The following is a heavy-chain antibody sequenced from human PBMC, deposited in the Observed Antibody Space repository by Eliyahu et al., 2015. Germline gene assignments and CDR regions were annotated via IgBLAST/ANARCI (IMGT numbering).Heavy chain of an antibody. D-gene: IGHD3-22*01. Sequence: SSVKVSCKASGGTFSSYAISWVRQAPGQGLEWMGGIIPIFGTANYAQKFQGRVTITADESTSTAYMELSSLRSEDTAVYYCARDRGYYYDSSGIKEGSFDYWGQGTLVTVSS. CDR1: GGTFSSYA. V-gene: IGHV1-69*01. J-gene: IGHJ4*02. CDR2: IIPIFGTA. CDR3: ARDRGYYYDSSGIKEGSFDY.